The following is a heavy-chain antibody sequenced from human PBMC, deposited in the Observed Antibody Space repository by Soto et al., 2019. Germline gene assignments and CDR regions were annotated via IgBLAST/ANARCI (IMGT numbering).Heavy chain of an antibody. CDR2: IIPIFGTA. Sequence: ASVKVSCKASGGTFSSYAISWVRQAPGQGLEWMGGIIPIFGTANYAQKFQGRVTITADESTSTAYMELSSLRSEDTAVYYCAREKSYGMDVWGQGTTVTVSS. CDR3: AREKSYGMDV. CDR1: GGTFSSYA. V-gene: IGHV1-69*13. J-gene: IGHJ6*02.